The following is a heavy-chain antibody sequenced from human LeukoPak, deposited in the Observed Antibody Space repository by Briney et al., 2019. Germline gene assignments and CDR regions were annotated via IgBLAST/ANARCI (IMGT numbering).Heavy chain of an antibody. V-gene: IGHV3-30*04. CDR1: GVTFRSFV. CDR3: SKGRPEEYSASGSYFDY. Sequence: PGRSLRLSCAASGVTFRSFVMHCVRQAPGKGLEWVAAISYEDGSNKYYADSVKGRFTISRDNSKYTVYLEMNSLRVEDTAMYYCSKGRPEEYSASGSYFDYWGQGTLVTVSS. D-gene: IGHD3-10*01. J-gene: IGHJ4*02. CDR2: ISYEDGSNK.